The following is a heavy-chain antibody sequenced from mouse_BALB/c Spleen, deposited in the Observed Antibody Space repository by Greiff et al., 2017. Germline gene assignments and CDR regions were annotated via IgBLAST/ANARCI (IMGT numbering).Heavy chain of an antibody. CDR1: GFTFSSFG. Sequence: EVQVVESGGGLVQPGGSRKLSCAASGFTFSSFGMHWVRQAPEKGLEWVAYISSGSSTIYYADTVKGRFTISRDNPKNTLFLQMTSLRSEDTAMYYCAREAFYGSPAWFAYWGQGTLVTVSA. CDR3: AREAFYGSPAWFAY. V-gene: IGHV5-17*02. J-gene: IGHJ3*01. CDR2: ISSGSSTI. D-gene: IGHD1-1*01.